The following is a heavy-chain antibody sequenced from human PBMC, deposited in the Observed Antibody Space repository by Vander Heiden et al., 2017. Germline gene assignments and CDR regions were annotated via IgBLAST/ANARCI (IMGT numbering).Heavy chain of an antibody. CDR3: TTDTVVVAATPWWFDP. D-gene: IGHD2-15*01. CDR2: IKSKTDGGTT. CDR1: GFTCSNAW. V-gene: IGHV3-15*07. Sequence: EVQLVESGGGLVKPGGSLRLSCAASGFTCSNAWMNWVRQAPGKGLEWVGRIKSKTDGGTTDYAAPVKGRFTISRDDSKNTLYLQMNSLKTEDTAVYYCTTDTVVVAATPWWFDPWGQGTLVTVSS. J-gene: IGHJ5*02.